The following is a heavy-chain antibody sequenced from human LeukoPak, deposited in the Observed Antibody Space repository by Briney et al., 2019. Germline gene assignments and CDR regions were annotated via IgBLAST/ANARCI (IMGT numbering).Heavy chain of an antibody. CDR3: ARAVAARNAEYFQH. V-gene: IGHV4-31*03. CDR1: GGSISSGGYY. D-gene: IGHD6-6*01. J-gene: IGHJ1*01. Sequence: SQTLSLTCTDSGGSISSGGYYWSWIRQHPGKGLEWIGYIYYSGSTYYNPSLKSRVTISVDTSKNQFSLKLSSVTAADTAVYYCARAVAARNAEYFQHWGQGTLVTVSS. CDR2: IYYSGST.